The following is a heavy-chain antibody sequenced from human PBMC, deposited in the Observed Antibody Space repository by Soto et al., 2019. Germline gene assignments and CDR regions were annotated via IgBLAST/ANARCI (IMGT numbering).Heavy chain of an antibody. CDR3: ARDIVATIGGFDY. Sequence: EVQLVESGGGLVQPGGSLRLSCAASGFTFSSYWMSWVRQAPGKGLEWLANIKVDGSEKYYVDSVKGRFSISRDNAKNSLYLQMISLRVEDTAVYYCARDIVATIGGFDYWGPGALVIVSS. J-gene: IGHJ4*02. V-gene: IGHV3-7*01. D-gene: IGHD5-12*01. CDR1: GFTFSSYW. CDR2: IKVDGSEK.